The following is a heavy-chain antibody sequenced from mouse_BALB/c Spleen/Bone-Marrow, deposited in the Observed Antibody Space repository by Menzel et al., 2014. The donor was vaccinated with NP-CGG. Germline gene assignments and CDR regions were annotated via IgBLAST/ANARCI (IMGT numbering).Heavy chain of an antibody. CDR1: GYTFTSYW. Sequence: VQLQQSGAELVKPGASVKLSCKASGYTFTSYWMHWVKQRPGQGLEWIGEINPSNGRTNYNEKFKSKATLTVDKSSSTAYMQLSSLTSEDSALYYCAPYYYGSSYGFYWYFDVWGAGTTVTVSS. V-gene: IGHV1S81*02. D-gene: IGHD1-1*01. CDR3: APYYYGSSYGFYWYFDV. CDR2: INPSNGRT. J-gene: IGHJ1*01.